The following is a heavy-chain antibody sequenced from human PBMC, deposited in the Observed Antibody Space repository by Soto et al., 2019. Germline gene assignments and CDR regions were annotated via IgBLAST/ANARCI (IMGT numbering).Heavy chain of an antibody. CDR2: ISYDGRNK. Sequence: PGGSLRLSCAASGLTFSSDGMHWVRQAPGRGLEWVAGISYDGRNKYYVDSVKGRFTISRDNSKNTLDLQMNSLRVEHTAVFYCGQDTYYNDSSGYYVFDYWGQGALVTVSS. CDR1: GLTFSSDG. V-gene: IGHV3-30*18. CDR3: GQDTYYNDSSGYYVFDY. J-gene: IGHJ4*02. D-gene: IGHD3-22*01.